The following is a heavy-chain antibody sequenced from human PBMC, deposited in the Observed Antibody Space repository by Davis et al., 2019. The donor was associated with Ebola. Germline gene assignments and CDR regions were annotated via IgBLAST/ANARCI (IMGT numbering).Heavy chain of an antibody. CDR2: INPSGGST. D-gene: IGHD5-12*01. V-gene: IGHV1-46*03. CDR1: GYTFTSYA. Sequence: ASVKVSCKASGYTFTSYAMHWVRQAPGQGLEWMGIINPSGGSTSYAQKFQGRVTMTRDTSTSTVYMELSSLRSEDTAVYYCARDLFVVATRDEGDYWGQGTLVTVSS. CDR3: ARDLFVVATRDEGDY. J-gene: IGHJ4*02.